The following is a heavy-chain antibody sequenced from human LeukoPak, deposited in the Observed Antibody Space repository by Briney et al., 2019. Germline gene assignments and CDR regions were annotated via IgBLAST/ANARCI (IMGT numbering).Heavy chain of an antibody. V-gene: IGHV4-4*02. Sequence: SGTLSLTCAVSGGSISSSNWWSWVRQPPGKGLEWIGEIYHSGSTNYNPSLKSRVTISVDKSKNQFSLKLSSVTAADTAVYYCAKRLELGYCSGGSCPDAFDIWGQGTMVTVSS. D-gene: IGHD2-15*01. J-gene: IGHJ3*02. CDR1: GGSISSSNW. CDR2: IYHSGST. CDR3: AKRLELGYCSGGSCPDAFDI.